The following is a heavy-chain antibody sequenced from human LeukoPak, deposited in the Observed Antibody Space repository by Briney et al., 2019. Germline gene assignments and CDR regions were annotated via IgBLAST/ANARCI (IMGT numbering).Heavy chain of an antibody. J-gene: IGHJ4*02. CDR3: ALRVGG. CDR1: GGTFSTYA. CDR2: INPNSGGT. D-gene: IGHD6-19*01. V-gene: IGHV1-2*06. Sequence: ASVKVSCKASGGTFSTYAINWVRQAPGQGLEWMGRINPNSGGTNYAQKFQGRVTMTRDTSISTAYMELSRLRSDDTAVYYCALRVGGWGQGTLVTVSS.